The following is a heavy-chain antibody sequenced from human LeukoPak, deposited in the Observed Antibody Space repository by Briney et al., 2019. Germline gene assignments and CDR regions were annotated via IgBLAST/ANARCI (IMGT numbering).Heavy chain of an antibody. CDR3: ARDTIGYGDGYFDY. CDR1: GGSFSGYY. Sequence: SETLSLTCAVYGGSFSGYYWSWIRQPAGKGLEWIGRIYTSGSTNYNPSLKSRVTISVDTSKNQFSLKLSSVTAADTAVYYCARDTIGYGDGYFDYWGQGTLVTVSS. D-gene: IGHD4-17*01. J-gene: IGHJ4*02. CDR2: IYTSGST. V-gene: IGHV4-4*07.